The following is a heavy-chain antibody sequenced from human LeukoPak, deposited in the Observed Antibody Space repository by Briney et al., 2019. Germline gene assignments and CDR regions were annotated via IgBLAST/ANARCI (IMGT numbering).Heavy chain of an antibody. D-gene: IGHD2-2*01. J-gene: IGHJ4*02. CDR1: GGSISSYY. CDR3: ARVPAAMGIFDY. CDR2: IYYSGST. V-gene: IGHV4-59*01. Sequence: PSETLSLTCTVSGGSISSYYWSWIRQPPGKGLEWIGYIYYSGSTNYNPSLKSRVAISVDTSKNQFSLKLSSVTAADTAVYYCARVPAAMGIFDYWGQGTLVTVSS.